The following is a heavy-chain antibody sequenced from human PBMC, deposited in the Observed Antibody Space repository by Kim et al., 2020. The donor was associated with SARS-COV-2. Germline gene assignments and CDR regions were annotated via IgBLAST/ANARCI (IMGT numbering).Heavy chain of an antibody. V-gene: IGHV1-3*01. CDR3: ARRIESDSSAWGAFDI. CDR1: GYIFTHYA. D-gene: IGHD3-22*01. J-gene: IGHJ3*02. CDR2: INAGNDNT. Sequence: ASVKVSCKSSGYIFTHYAMHWVRQAPGQRLEWMGWINAGNDNTKYSQKFQGRVTITRDTSASTAYMELSSLRSEDTAVYYCARRIESDSSAWGAFDIWGQGTMVTVSS.